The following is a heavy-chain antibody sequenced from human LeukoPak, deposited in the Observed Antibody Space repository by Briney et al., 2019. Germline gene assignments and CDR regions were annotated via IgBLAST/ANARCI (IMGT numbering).Heavy chain of an antibody. CDR2: INHSGNT. CDR3: ARVGRELLFDY. J-gene: IGHJ4*02. Sequence: SETLSLTCAVYGGSFSGYYWSWIRQPPGKGLEWIGEINHSGNTNYIPSLKSRVTISVDTSKNQFSLKLSSVTAADTAVYYCARVGRELLFDYWGQGTLVTVSS. D-gene: IGHD1-26*01. V-gene: IGHV4-34*01. CDR1: GGSFSGYY.